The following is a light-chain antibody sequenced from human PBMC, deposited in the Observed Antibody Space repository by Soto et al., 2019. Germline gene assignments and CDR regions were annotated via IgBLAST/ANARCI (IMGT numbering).Light chain of an antibody. J-gene: IGLJ2*01. V-gene: IGLV1-44*01. CDR3: AAWDASLNGVV. CDR2: SNN. CDR1: SSNIRSNT. Sequence: QSVLTQPPSASGTPGQRVTISCSGSSSNIRSNTVNWYQQLPGTAPQLLIYSNNQRPSGVPDRFSGSKSGTSASLAISGLQSEDEAHYYCAAWDASLNGVVFGGGTKLSVL.